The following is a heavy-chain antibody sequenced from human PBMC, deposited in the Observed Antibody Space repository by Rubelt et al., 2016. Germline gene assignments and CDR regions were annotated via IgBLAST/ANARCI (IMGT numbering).Heavy chain of an antibody. D-gene: IGHD3-3*01. CDR1: GFAFSSYS. CDR2: ISSSSSTI. J-gene: IGHJ5*02. CDR3: ARAKLRFLEWTYNWFDP. Sequence: VQLVESGGGVVQPGRSLRLSCVASGFAFSSYSMNWVRQAPGKGLAWVSYISSSSSTIFYADPGGGQFTISNKHTKDSLKLQMNSLRADDTAVYYCARAKLRFLEWTYNWFDPWGQGTLVTVSS. V-gene: IGHV3-48*04.